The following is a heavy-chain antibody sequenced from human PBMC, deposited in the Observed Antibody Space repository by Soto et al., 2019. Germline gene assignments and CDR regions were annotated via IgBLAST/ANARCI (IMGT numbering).Heavy chain of an antibody. CDR3: ARRMTNYYGLDY. Sequence: QVQLQESGPGLVKPSDTLSLTCTVSGYSISSNIWWAWIRQPPGKGLEWIGHIFYDGNTYYNPSFKSRVTMSVDTSKNQFSLKLSSVTAVDTAVYYCARRMTNYYGLDYWGQGTLVTVSS. V-gene: IGHV4-28*01. J-gene: IGHJ4*02. CDR2: IFYDGNT. D-gene: IGHD3-10*01. CDR1: GYSISSNIW.